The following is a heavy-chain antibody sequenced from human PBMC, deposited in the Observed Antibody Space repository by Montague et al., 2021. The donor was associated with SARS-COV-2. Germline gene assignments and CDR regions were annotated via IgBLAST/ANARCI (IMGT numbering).Heavy chain of an antibody. CDR3: VRDHPYGGPRGAYDI. J-gene: IGHJ3*02. CDR1: GGSITGYY. D-gene: IGHD4-23*01. V-gene: IGHV4-59*01. Sequence: SETLSLTCTVSGGSITGYYWSWLRRSPGKGLEWIAYIYDGGAVNYNPSLGSRVTISTDTSKNQLSLKVNSVTAADTAVYYCVRDHPYGGPRGAYDIWGQGTVVIASS. CDR2: IYDGGAV.